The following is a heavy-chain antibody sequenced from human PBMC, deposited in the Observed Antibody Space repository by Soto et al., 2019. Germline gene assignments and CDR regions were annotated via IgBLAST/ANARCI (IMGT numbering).Heavy chain of an antibody. CDR3: ARSRQLVRAWFDP. Sequence: PSETLSLTCTVSGGSISSRSHYWGWIRQSPGKHLERIGSSYYRGSTNYNPSLKSRVTISVDTSKNQFSLKLSSVTAADTAVYYCARSRQLVRAWFDPWGQGTLVTVSS. D-gene: IGHD6-13*01. J-gene: IGHJ5*02. CDR1: GGSISSRSHY. CDR2: SYYRGST. V-gene: IGHV4-39*07.